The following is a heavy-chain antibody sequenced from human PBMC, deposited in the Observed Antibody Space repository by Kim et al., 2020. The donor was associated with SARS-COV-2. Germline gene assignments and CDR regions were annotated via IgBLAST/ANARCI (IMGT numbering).Heavy chain of an antibody. Sequence: TNSTPSLKSRVTISVDTAKNQFALKLSSVTAADTAVYYCASHSRRDGYNYWGQGTLVTVSS. CDR2: T. V-gene: IGHV4-61*07. D-gene: IGHD5-12*01. CDR3: ASHSRRDGYNY. J-gene: IGHJ4*02.